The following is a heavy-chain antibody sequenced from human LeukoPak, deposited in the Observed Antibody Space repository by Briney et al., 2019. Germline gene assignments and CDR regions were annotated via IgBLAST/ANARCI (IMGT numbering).Heavy chain of an antibody. CDR3: ARGGRHAVTAIVCDHFDS. CDR2: IYNSGST. V-gene: IGHV4-39*01. CDR1: GGSISSTSYY. Sequence: SETLSLTCTVSGGSISSTSYYWGWIRQPPGKGLEWIGSIYNSGSTYYNPSLQSRVTISVDTPKNQFSLKLTSVTAADTAVYYCARGGRHAVTAIVCDHFDSWGQGTLVTVSS. J-gene: IGHJ4*02. D-gene: IGHD4-23*01.